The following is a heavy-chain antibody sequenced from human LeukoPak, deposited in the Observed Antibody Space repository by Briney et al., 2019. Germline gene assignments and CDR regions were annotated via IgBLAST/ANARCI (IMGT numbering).Heavy chain of an antibody. V-gene: IGHV4-61*02. D-gene: IGHD6-19*01. CDR2: IYTSGST. CDR1: GGSISSGSYY. J-gene: IGHJ6*03. CDR3: ASEVIAVAAALGFDYYYVDV. Sequence: PSETLSLTCTVSGGSISSGSYYWSWIRQPAGKGLEWIGRIYTSGSTNYNPSLKSRVTISVDTSKNQFSLKLSSVTAADTAVYYCASEVIAVAAALGFDYYYVDVWGKGTTVTVSS.